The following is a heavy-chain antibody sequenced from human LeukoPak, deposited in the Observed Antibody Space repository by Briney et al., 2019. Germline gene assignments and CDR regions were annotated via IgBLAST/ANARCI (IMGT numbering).Heavy chain of an antibody. V-gene: IGHV4-59*11. J-gene: IGHJ4*02. CDR1: GGSITSHY. Sequence: PSETLSLTCTVSGGSITSHYWNWIRQSPEKGLEWIGYIYYSANTNYNPSLKSRVTISVDTSKNQFSLKLSSVTAADTAVYYCARTILSGSYLYYFDYWGQGTLVTVSS. D-gene: IGHD1-26*01. CDR2: IYYSANT. CDR3: ARTILSGSYLYYFDY.